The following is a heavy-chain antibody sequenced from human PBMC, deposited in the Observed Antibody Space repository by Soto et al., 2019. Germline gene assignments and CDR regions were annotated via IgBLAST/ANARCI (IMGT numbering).Heavy chain of an antibody. CDR1: GFTFSSYA. CDR3: ARAECSSPDCLTAYYSYGLDV. D-gene: IGHD3-9*01. CDR2: ISGSGGST. J-gene: IGHJ6*02. V-gene: IGHV3-23*01. Sequence: GGSLRLSCAASGFTFSSYAMSWVRQAPGKGLEWVSAISGSGGSTYYADSVKGRFTISRDNARNSLFLQMNSLRAEDTAVYYCARAECSSPDCLTAYYSYGLDVWGQGSTVTVS.